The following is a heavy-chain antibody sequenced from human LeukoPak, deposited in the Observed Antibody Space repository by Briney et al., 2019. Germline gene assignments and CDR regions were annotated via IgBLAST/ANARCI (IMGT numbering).Heavy chain of an antibody. Sequence: ASVKVSCKASGYTFDENHIHWVRQAPGKGPEWMGWINPKSGATDSAQQFQGRLTMTRDTSIGTASMDLSGLRLDDTAIYYCARAGDESTGHYDSLHFWGQGTMVTVSS. CDR3: ARAGDESTGHYDSLHF. V-gene: IGHV1-2*02. J-gene: IGHJ3*01. CDR1: GYTFDENH. CDR2: INPKSGAT. D-gene: IGHD2-8*02.